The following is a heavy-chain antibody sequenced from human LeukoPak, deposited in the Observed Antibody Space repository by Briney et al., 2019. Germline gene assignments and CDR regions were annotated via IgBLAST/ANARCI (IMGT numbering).Heavy chain of an antibody. CDR3: ARSGSANYGGLDY. D-gene: IGHD4-23*01. J-gene: IGHJ4*02. CDR1: GGTFSSYT. CDR2: IIPILGIA. V-gene: IGHV1-69*02. Sequence: SVKVSCKASGGTFSSYTISWVRQAPGQGLEWMGRIIPILGIANYAQKFQGRVTITADKSTSTAYRELSSLRSEDTAVYYCARSGSANYGGLDYWGQGTLVTVSS.